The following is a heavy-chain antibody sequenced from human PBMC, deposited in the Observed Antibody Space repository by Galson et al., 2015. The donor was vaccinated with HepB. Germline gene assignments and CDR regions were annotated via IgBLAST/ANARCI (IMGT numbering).Heavy chain of an antibody. V-gene: IGHV2-5*02. D-gene: IGHD3-16*01. CDR1: GFSLSTSGVG. Sequence: PALVKPTQTLTLTCTFSGFSLSTSGVGVGWIRQPPGKALEWLALIYWDDDKRYSPSLKSRLTITKDTSKNQVVLTMTNMDPVDTATYYCAHRPDLFHSNTQPGPRRSDCSLADKACSWRWLWRWGIGPSRRPRSLCYSHHYEY. CDR3: AHRPDLFHSNTQPGPRRSDCSLADKACSWRWLWRWGIGPSRRPRSLCYSHHYEY. J-gene: IGHJ1*01. CDR2: IYWDDDK.